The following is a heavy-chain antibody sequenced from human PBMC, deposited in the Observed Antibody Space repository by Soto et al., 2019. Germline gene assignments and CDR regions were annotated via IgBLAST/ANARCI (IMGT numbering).Heavy chain of an antibody. CDR2: IWYDGSNT. CDR3: AKFIAVAPGWLDP. J-gene: IGHJ5*02. D-gene: IGHD6-19*01. V-gene: IGHV3-33*06. Sequence: XVSLRLSCAASGFIFSSYGMHWVRQAPGKGLEWVAGIWYDGSNTFYSDAVKGRFSISRDNSKNTVDLQMNSLRAEDTAVYYCAKFIAVAPGWLDPWGQGIQVTVSS. CDR1: GFIFSSYG.